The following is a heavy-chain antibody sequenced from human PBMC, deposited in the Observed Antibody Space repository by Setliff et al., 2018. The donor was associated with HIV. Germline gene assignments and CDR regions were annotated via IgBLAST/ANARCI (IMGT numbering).Heavy chain of an antibody. D-gene: IGHD6-13*01. CDR1: GFSNSA. J-gene: IGHJ4*02. Sequence: GSLKISCAASGFSNSALHWVRRGPGRGLEWVSRIGRDGTVANYADSVKGRFTISRDNARNTLFLQMNSLGVEDTALYYCGRDVHDAAADNWGRGTLVTVSS. CDR2: IGRDGTVA. V-gene: IGHV3-74*01. CDR3: GRDVHDAAADN.